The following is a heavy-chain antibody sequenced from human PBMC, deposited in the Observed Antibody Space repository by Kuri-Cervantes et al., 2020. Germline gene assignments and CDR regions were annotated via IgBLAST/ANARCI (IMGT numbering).Heavy chain of an antibody. CDR3: ARDPATAAAHRGVDAFDI. J-gene: IGHJ3*02. Sequence: SVKVSCKASGYTFTSYGISWVRQAPGQGLEWMGGIIPIFGTANYAQKFQGRVTITADESTSTAYMELSSLRSEDTAVYYCARDPATAAAHRGVDAFDIWGQGTMVTVSS. D-gene: IGHD2-2*01. V-gene: IGHV1-69*13. CDR2: IIPIFGTA. CDR1: GYTFTSYG.